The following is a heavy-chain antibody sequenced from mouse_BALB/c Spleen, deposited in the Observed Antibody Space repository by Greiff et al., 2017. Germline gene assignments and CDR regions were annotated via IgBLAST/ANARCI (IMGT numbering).Heavy chain of an antibody. V-gene: IGHV3-8*02. CDR2: ISYSGST. CDR1: GDSITSGY. D-gene: IGHD1-1*01. CDR3: ARGYYGSSSMDY. J-gene: IGHJ4*01. Sequence: EVKLMESGPSLVKPSQTLSLTCSVTGDSITSGYWNWIRKFPGNKLEYMGYISYSGSTYYNPSLKSRISITRDTSKNQYYLQLNSVTTEDTATYYCARGYYGSSSMDYWGQGTSVTVSS.